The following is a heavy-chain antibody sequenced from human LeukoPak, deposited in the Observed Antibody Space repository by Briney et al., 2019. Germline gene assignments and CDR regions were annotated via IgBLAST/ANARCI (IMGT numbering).Heavy chain of an antibody. J-gene: IGHJ4*02. D-gene: IGHD5-12*01. V-gene: IGHV4-39*07. Sequence: PSETLSLTCTVSGDSLTGYYWGWIRQPPGKGLEWIGNIYYTGNTYYNPPLKSRVTISLDTSKNQFSLKLSSVTAADTAVYYCARDREYPEGSGYETGGLDYWGQGTLVTVSS. CDR2: IYYTGNT. CDR1: GDSLTGYY. CDR3: ARDREYPEGSGYETGGLDY.